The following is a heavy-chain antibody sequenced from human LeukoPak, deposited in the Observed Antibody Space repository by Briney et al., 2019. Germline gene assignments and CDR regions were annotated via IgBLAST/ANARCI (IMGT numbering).Heavy chain of an antibody. CDR1: GGSIRNYY. CDR2: IHYSGST. J-gene: IGHJ4*02. Sequence: SETLSLTCTVSGGSIRNYYWGWIRQPPGKGLEWIGYIHYSGSTNYNPSLKSRVTISVDTSKNQFSLKVSSVTAADTAVYYCARSMVLIAAAGKGFDYWGQGTLVTVSS. V-gene: IGHV4-59*12. CDR3: ARSMVLIAAAGKGFDY. D-gene: IGHD6-13*01.